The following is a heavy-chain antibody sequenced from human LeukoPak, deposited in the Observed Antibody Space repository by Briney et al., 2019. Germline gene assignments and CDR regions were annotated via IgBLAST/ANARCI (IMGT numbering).Heavy chain of an antibody. Sequence: SETLSLTCTVSGGSISSHYWSWIRQPPGKGLEWIGYIYYSGSTNYNPSLKSRVTISVDTSKNQSSLKLSSVTAADTAVYYCAMPKQLTLFDFWGQGTLVTVSS. CDR1: GGSISSHY. CDR3: AMPKQLTLFDF. D-gene: IGHD4/OR15-4a*01. CDR2: IYYSGST. J-gene: IGHJ4*02. V-gene: IGHV4-59*11.